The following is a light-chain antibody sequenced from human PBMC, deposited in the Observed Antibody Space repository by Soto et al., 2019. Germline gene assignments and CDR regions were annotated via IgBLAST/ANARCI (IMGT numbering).Light chain of an antibody. CDR3: YSYTSSTTYV. Sequence: QSALTQPASVSGSPGQSITISCTGTSSDVGAYNYVSWYQQHPAKVPKLMIYDVSNRPSGVSDRFSGSKSGNTASLTISGLQAEYVADSSCYSYTSSTTYVFGTGTNVPVL. V-gene: IGLV2-14*01. CDR2: DVS. CDR1: SSDVGAYNY. J-gene: IGLJ1*01.